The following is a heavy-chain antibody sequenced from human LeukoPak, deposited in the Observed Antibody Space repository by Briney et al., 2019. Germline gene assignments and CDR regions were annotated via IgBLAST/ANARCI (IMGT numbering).Heavy chain of an antibody. Sequence: ASVKVSCKTSGYTFTHYGISWVRQAPGQGLEWMGWINTYNSNAYYVEDLQGRVTMTSDTSTRTAYLELRSLGSDDTALYYCAGSTLDIGFGYWGQGSLVTVSS. CDR3: AGSTLDIGFGY. D-gene: IGHD3-10*01. CDR1: GYTFTHYG. V-gene: IGHV1-18*01. CDR2: INTYNSNA. J-gene: IGHJ4*02.